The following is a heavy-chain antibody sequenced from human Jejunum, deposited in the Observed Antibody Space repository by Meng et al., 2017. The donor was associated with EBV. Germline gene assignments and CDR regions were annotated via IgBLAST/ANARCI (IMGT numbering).Heavy chain of an antibody. V-gene: IGHV4-4*02. CDR3: AGNGYYALEY. Sequence: VQLQESGPRLEKPSGTLCLTCVVSGGSISDNDWWSWVRQPPGKGLEWLGEIYHGGGTNYNPSLESRVTISVDKSKNQFSLKLNSVTVADTAVYYCAGNGYYALEYWGPGILVTVAS. D-gene: IGHD3-22*01. J-gene: IGHJ4*02. CDR1: GGSISDNDW. CDR2: IYHGGGT.